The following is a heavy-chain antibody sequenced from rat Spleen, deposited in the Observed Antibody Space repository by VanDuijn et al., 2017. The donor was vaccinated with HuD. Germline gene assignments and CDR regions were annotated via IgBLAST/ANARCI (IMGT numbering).Heavy chain of an antibody. CDR1: EFSLTMYN. CDR3: ASSLLGALFDY. D-gene: IGHD1-12*01. V-gene: IGHV2-63*01. CDR2: VRYNGDT. Sequence: QVPLKESGPGLVQPSQTLSLTCTVSEFSLTMYNVHWVRQPTGKGLEWMGRVRYNGDTSYNSALKSRLSISKDTSKRQVFLKMNSLQTEDTATYYCASSLLGALFDYWGQGVMVTVSS. J-gene: IGHJ2*01.